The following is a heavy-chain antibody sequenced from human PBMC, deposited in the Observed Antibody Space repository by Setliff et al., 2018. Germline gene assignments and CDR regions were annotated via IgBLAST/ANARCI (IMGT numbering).Heavy chain of an antibody. CDR3: ARGTGNPGLGYAFGI. D-gene: IGHD6-19*01. J-gene: IGHJ3*02. CDR1: GFTFSSYS. Sequence: GGSLRLSCAASGFTFSSYSMNWVRQAPGKGLEWGSYISSSSSTIYYADSVKGRFTISRDNAKNSLYLQMNSLRAEDTAVYYCARGTGNPGLGYAFGIWGQGTMVTVSS. V-gene: IGHV3-48*01. CDR2: ISSSSSTI.